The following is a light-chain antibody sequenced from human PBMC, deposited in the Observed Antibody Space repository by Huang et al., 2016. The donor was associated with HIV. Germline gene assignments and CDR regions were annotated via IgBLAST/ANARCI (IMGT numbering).Light chain of an antibody. J-gene: IGKJ2*01. CDR3: QQSFTTVPYT. Sequence: DIEMTQSTSSLSASMGDTVTMTFRASQNINNYLNLYQQKIGKAPQLIISVVSHLKEGVPFRFSGRKSGTNVTLTINNLQPEDFATYYCQQSFTTVPYTFAQGTKLEMK. V-gene: IGKV1-39*01. CDR1: QNINNY. CDR2: VVS.